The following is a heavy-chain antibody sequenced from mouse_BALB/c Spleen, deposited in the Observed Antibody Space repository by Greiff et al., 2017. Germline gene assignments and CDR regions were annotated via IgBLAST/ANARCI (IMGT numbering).Heavy chain of an antibody. V-gene: IGHV3-6*02. J-gene: IGHJ3*01. CDR2: ISYDGSN. Sequence: EVKLEESGPGLVKPSQSLSLTCSVTGYSITSGYYWNWIRQFPGNKLEWMGYISYDGSNNYNPSLKNRISITRDTSKNQFFLKLNSVTTEDTATYYCARGAGKSPFAYWGQGTLVTVSA. CDR1: GYSITSGYY. CDR3: ARGAGKSPFAY. D-gene: IGHD3-3*01.